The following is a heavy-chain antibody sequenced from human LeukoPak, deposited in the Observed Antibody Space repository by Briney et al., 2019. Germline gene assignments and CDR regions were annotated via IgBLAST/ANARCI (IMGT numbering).Heavy chain of an antibody. Sequence: SETLSLTCTVSGGSISSYYRSWIRQPPGKGLEWIGYIYYSGSTNYNPFLKSRVTISVDTSKNQFSLKLSSVTAADTAVYYCARGLYYGSGSYYYFDYWGQGTLVTVSS. CDR1: GGSISSYY. CDR2: IYYSGST. D-gene: IGHD3-10*01. CDR3: ARGLYYGSGSYYYFDY. V-gene: IGHV4-59*01. J-gene: IGHJ4*02.